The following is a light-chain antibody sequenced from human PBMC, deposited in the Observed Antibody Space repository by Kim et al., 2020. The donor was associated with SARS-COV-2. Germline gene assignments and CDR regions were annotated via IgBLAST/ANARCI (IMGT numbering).Light chain of an antibody. CDR1: QDINNY. J-gene: IGKJ4*01. Sequence: EIQMTQSPSSLSASVGDRVTITCQASQDINNYLNWYQQKPGKAPKLLIYEASNLETGVPSRFSGSGSGTDFIFTISSLQPEDIATYYCQQYDNLPLTFGGGTKVDIK. CDR2: EAS. V-gene: IGKV1-33*01. CDR3: QQYDNLPLT.